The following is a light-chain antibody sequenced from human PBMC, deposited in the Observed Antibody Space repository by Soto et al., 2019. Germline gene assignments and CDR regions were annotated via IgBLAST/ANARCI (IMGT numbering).Light chain of an antibody. J-gene: IGLJ1*01. V-gene: IGLV2-8*01. CDR2: EVS. CDR3: SSYAGSNNFV. Sequence: QAVLTQPPSASGSPGQSVTVSCTGTRSDVGVYNYVSWYRQHPGKAPKLLIYEVSKRPSGVPDRFSGSKSGNTASLTVSGLQAEDEADYYCSSYAGSNNFVFGTGTKVTVL. CDR1: RSDVGVYNY.